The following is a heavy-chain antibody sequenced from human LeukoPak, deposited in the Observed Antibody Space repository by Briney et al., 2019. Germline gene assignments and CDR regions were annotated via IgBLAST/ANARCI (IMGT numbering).Heavy chain of an antibody. CDR1: GFTFDDYV. CDR2: ISWNSGSI. J-gene: IGHJ4*02. CDR3: AKDTEGGFDY. D-gene: IGHD1-26*01. V-gene: IGHV3-9*01. Sequence: PGGSLRLSCAASGFTFDDYVMHWVRQAPGKGLEWVSGISWNSGSIGYADSVKGRFTISRDNAKNSLYLQMNSLRAEDTALYYCAKDTEGGFDYWGQGTLVTVSS.